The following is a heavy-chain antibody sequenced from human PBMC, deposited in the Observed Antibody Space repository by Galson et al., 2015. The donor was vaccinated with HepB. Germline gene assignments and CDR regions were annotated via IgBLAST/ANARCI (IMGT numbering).Heavy chain of an antibody. J-gene: IGHJ5*02. D-gene: IGHD3-22*01. CDR2: IIPILGIA. CDR1: GGTFSSYT. CDR3: ARDCPPIKYYDSSGYYARVRWFDP. Sequence: SVKVSCKASGGTFSSYTISWVRQAPGQGLEWMGRIIPILGIANYAQKFQGRVTITADKSTSTAYMELSSLRSEDTAVYYCARDCPPIKYYDSSGYYARVRWFDPWGQGTLVTVSS. V-gene: IGHV1-69*04.